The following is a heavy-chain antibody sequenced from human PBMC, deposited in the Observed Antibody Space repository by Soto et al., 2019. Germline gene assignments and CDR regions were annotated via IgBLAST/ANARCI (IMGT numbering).Heavy chain of an antibody. CDR1: GGTFSSYA. CDR3: ARDPASGVGSGGSPFDY. Sequence: SVKVSCKASGGTFSSYAISWVRQAPGQGLEWMGGIIPIFGTANYAQKFQGRVTITADESTSTAYMELSSLRSEDTAVYYCARDPASGVGSGGSPFDYWGQGTLVTVS. D-gene: IGHD2-15*01. J-gene: IGHJ4*02. CDR2: IIPIFGTA. V-gene: IGHV1-69*13.